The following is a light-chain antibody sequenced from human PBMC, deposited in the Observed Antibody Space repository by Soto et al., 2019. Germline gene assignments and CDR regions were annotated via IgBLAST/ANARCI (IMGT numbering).Light chain of an antibody. CDR3: ISYTGSSTSYV. J-gene: IGLJ1*01. CDR1: RSDIGSYNY. CDR2: GVS. Sequence: QSALTQPASVSGSPRQSITISCSGTRSDIGSYNYVAWYQQFPGKTPKILIYGVSNRPSGVSSRFSGSKSGNTASLTISGLQAEDEADYYCISYTGSSTSYVFGRGTKVTVL. V-gene: IGLV2-14*01.